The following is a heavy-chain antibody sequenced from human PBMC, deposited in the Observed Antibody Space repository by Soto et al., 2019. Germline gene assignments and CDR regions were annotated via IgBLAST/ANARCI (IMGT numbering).Heavy chain of an antibody. J-gene: IGHJ5*02. D-gene: IGHD2-15*01. CDR3: VRGGIAGHWFDP. V-gene: IGHV4-31*03. CDR2: IFHSGRT. CDR1: RAFINSGGFY. Sequence: QVQLQESGPGLVKPTQTLSLTCSVSRAFINSGGFYYSWIRQPPGKGLEWLGYIFHSGRTLYNPSLRGRLTLSADTSRNQLSLYLTFVTAADTAVYYCVRGGIAGHWFDPWGQGILVTVSS.